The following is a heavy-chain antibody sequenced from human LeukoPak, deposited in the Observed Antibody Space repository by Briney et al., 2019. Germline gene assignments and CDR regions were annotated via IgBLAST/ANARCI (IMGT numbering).Heavy chain of an antibody. V-gene: IGHV1-69*04. D-gene: IGHD2-21*02. J-gene: IGHJ4*02. Sequence: SVKVSCKASGGTFSSYAISWVRQAPGQGLEWMGRIIPILGIANYAQKFQGRVTITADKSTSTAYMELSSLRSEATAVYYCASPRYCGGDCYSFDYWGQGTLVTVSS. CDR2: IIPILGIA. CDR1: GGTFSSYA. CDR3: ASPRYCGGDCYSFDY.